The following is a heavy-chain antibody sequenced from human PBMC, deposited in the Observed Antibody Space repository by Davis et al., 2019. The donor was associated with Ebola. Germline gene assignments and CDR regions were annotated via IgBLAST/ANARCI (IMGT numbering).Heavy chain of an antibody. J-gene: IGHJ5*02. CDR2: MNPNSGNS. Sequence: ASVTVSCKASGYTFSDYDINWVRQATGQGLEWMGWMNPNSGNSGYAQKFQGRITMTRDTSITTAYMELSSLTSEDTAVYYCARMMIRGVITPWGHGTLVTVSS. D-gene: IGHD3-10*01. CDR1: GYTFSDYD. CDR3: ARMMIRGVITP. V-gene: IGHV1-8*01.